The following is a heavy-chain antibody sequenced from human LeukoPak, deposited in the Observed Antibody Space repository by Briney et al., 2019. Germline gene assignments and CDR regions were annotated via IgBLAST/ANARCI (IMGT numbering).Heavy chain of an antibody. CDR2: IHTNGNT. CDR1: GGSISAFY. V-gene: IGHV4-4*07. J-gene: IGHJ6*04. Sequence: SETLSLTCTVSGGSISAFYRGWIRQPAGKGLEWIGRIHTNGNTNYNPSLQSRVTMSVDTSKNQFSLKVSSVTAADTAVYYCARDPSQHNYYALDVWGAGTTVTVSS. CDR3: ARDPSQHNYYALDV.